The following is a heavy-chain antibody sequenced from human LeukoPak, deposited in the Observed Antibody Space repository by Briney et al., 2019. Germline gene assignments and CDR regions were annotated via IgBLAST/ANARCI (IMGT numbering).Heavy chain of an antibody. CDR3: ARPSGSYPKYYFDY. Sequence: PSETLPLTCTVSGGSISSSSYYWGWIRQPPGKGLEWIGSIYYSGSTYYNPSLKSRVTISVDTSKNQFSLKLSSVTAADTAVYYCARPSGSYPKYYFDYWGQGTLVTVSS. V-gene: IGHV4-39*01. J-gene: IGHJ4*02. CDR2: IYYSGST. D-gene: IGHD1-26*01. CDR1: GGSISSSSYY.